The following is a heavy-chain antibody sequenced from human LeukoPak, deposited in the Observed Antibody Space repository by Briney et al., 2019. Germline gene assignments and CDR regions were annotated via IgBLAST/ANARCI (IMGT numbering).Heavy chain of an antibody. V-gene: IGHV1-69*04. CDR1: GVTFSSYA. Sequence: ASVKVSCKASGVTFSSYAISWVRQAPGQGLEWMGRIIPILGIANYAQKFQGRVTITADKSTSTAYMELSSLRSEDTAVYYCARGRELHYYDSSGCDIPFDYWGQGTLVTVSS. CDR3: ARGRELHYYDSSGCDIPFDY. J-gene: IGHJ4*02. CDR2: IIPILGIA. D-gene: IGHD3-22*01.